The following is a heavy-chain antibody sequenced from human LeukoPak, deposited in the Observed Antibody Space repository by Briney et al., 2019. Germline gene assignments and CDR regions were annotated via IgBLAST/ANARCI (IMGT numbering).Heavy chain of an antibody. V-gene: IGHV3-30*03. CDR3: ARDFRTNYYYYMDV. J-gene: IGHJ6*03. CDR1: GFTFSSYG. Sequence: LSGGSLRHSCAASGFTFSSYGMHWVRQAPGKGLEWVAVISYDGSNENYADSVKGRFTISRDNTKNTLYVQMNSLRAEDTALYYCARDFRTNYYYYMDVWGKGTTVTVSS. D-gene: IGHD1-14*01. CDR2: ISYDGSNE.